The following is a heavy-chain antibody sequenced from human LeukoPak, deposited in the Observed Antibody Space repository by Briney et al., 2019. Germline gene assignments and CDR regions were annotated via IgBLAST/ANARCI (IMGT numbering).Heavy chain of an antibody. V-gene: IGHV4-39*01. CDR1: GGSISSSGYY. CDR2: ISYSGST. CDR3: ARAPPAGRIFGVVITGEVFDY. Sequence: SETLSLTCTVSGGSISSSGYYWGWIRQPPGKGLEWIGSISYSGSTYYNPSLTSRVTISVDTSKNQFSLKLSSVTAADTAVYYCARAPPAGRIFGVVITGEVFDYWGQGTLVTVSS. J-gene: IGHJ4*02. D-gene: IGHD3-3*01.